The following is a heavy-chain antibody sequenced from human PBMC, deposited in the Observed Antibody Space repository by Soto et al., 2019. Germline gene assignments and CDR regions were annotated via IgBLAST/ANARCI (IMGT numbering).Heavy chain of an antibody. J-gene: IGHJ3*02. CDR2: INAGNGNT. Sequence: ASVKVSCKASGYTFTSYAMHWVRQAPGQRLEWMVWINAGNGNTKYSQKFQGRVTITRDTSASTAYMELSSLRSEDTAVYYCARAIYCSGGSCYPPTFDIWGQGTMVTVSS. D-gene: IGHD2-15*01. V-gene: IGHV1-3*01. CDR3: ARAIYCSGGSCYPPTFDI. CDR1: GYTFTSYA.